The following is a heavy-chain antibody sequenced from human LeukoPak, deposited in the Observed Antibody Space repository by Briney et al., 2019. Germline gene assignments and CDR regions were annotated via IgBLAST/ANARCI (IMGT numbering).Heavy chain of an antibody. CDR1: GFTFSSYG. CDR2: IWYDGSNK. Sequence: QPGGSLRLSCAASGFTFSSYGMHWVRQAPGKGLEWVAVIWYDGSNKYYADSVKGRFTIFRDNSKNTLYLQMNSLRAEDTAVYYCARTETAMVSFDYWGQGTLVTVSS. D-gene: IGHD5-18*01. CDR3: ARTETAMVSFDY. J-gene: IGHJ4*02. V-gene: IGHV3-33*01.